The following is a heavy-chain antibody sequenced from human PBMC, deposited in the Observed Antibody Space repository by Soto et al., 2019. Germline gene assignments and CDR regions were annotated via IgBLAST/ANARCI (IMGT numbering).Heavy chain of an antibody. CDR2: ISSSSSTI. CDR3: ARVLLYGYGMDV. J-gene: IGHJ6*02. V-gene: IGHV3-48*02. Sequence: EVQLVESGGGLVQPWGSLRLSCAASGFTFSSYSMNWVRQAPGKGLEWVSYISSSSSTIYYADSVKGRFTISRDNAKNSLYLQMNSLRDEDTAVYYCARVLLYGYGMDVWGQGTTVTVSS. CDR1: GFTFSSYS. D-gene: IGHD3-10*01.